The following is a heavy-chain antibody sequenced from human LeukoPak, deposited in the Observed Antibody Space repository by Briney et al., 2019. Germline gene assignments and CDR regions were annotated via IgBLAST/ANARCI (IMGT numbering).Heavy chain of an antibody. CDR3: ARDRVVVFRSRGYNWFDP. D-gene: IGHD1-26*01. V-gene: IGHV7-4-1*02. J-gene: IGHJ5*02. CDR1: GYTFTSYA. Sequence: GASVKVSCKASGYTFTSYAMNWVRQAPGQGLEWMGWINTNTGNPTYAQGFTGRFVFSLDTSVSTAYLQISSLKAEDTAVYYCARDRVVVFRSRGYNWFDPWGQGTLVTVSS. CDR2: INTNTGNP.